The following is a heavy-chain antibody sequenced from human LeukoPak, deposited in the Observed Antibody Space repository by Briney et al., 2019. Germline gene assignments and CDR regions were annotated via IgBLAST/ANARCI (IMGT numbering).Heavy chain of an antibody. J-gene: IGHJ3*02. CDR2: ISYDGSNK. D-gene: IGHD3-22*01. CDR3: AKALNYYDRAYDM. V-gene: IGHV3-30*18. CDR1: GFSFSSYG. Sequence: GSSLRLSCAASGFSFSSYGMHWVRQAPGKGLEWVAVISYDGSNKYYADSVKGRFTISGDNSKNTLHMRMNALRAEDTAMYYCAKALNYYDRAYDMWGQGTVVTVSS.